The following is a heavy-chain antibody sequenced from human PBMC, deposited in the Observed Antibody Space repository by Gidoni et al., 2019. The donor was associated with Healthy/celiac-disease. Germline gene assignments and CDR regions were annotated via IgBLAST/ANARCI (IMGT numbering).Heavy chain of an antibody. CDR1: GFTFSSYA. D-gene: IGHD5-18*01. CDR2: ISGSGGST. CDR3: AKDRPGYSYVNGDAFDI. J-gene: IGHJ3*02. V-gene: IGHV3-23*01. Sequence: EVQLLESGGGLVQPGGSLRLSCAASGFTFSSYAMSWVRQAPGKGLEWVSAISGSGGSTYYADSVKGRFTISRDNSKNTLYLQMNSLRAEDTAVYYCAKDRPGYSYVNGDAFDIWGQGTMVTVSS.